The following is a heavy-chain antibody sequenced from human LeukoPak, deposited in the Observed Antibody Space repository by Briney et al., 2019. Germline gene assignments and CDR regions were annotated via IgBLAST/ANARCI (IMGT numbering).Heavy chain of an antibody. V-gene: IGHV4-59*01. CDR3: ARGDLAATDTGYSYYGMDV. Sequence: SETLSLTCTVSGGSISNYYWSWIRQPPGKGLDWIGCVYYRGTTNYNPSLKSRVTISVDTSKNHFSLKVTSVTAADTAMYCCARGDLAATDTGYSYYGMDVWGQGTTVTVSS. CDR2: VYYRGTT. J-gene: IGHJ6*02. D-gene: IGHD6-13*01. CDR1: GGSISNYY.